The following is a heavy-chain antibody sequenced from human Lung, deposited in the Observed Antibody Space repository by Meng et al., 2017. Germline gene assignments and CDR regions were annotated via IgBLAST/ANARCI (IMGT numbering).Heavy chain of an antibody. V-gene: IGHV4-34*01. J-gene: IGHJ4*02. D-gene: IGHD4-11*01. Sequence: SETLSLTRVVSGGSFSDYYWSWIRQPPGKGLEWIGEINHSGSTNYNPSLESRATISVDTSQNNLSLKLSSVTAADSAVYFCARGPTTMAHDFDYWGQGTLVTVSS. CDR1: GGSFSDYY. CDR2: INHSGST. CDR3: ARGPTTMAHDFDY.